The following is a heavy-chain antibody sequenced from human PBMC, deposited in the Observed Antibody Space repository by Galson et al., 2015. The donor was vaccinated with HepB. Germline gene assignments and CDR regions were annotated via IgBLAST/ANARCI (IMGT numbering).Heavy chain of an antibody. CDR1: GFTFSSYS. V-gene: IGHV3-48*04. D-gene: IGHD1-1*01. CDR3: ARGMNWNDVQFDY. J-gene: IGHJ4*02. CDR2: ISSSSSTI. Sequence: SLRLSCAASGFTFSSYSMNWVRQAPGKGLEWVSYISSSSSTIYYADSVKGRFTISRDNAKNSLYLQMNSLRAEDTAVYYCARGMNWNDVQFDYWGQGTLVTVSS.